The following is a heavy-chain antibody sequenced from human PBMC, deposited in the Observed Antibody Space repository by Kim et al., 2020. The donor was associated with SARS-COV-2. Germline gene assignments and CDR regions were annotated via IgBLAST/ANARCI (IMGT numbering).Heavy chain of an antibody. D-gene: IGHD1-26*01. J-gene: IGHJ5*02. V-gene: IGHV3-48*03. Sequence: GRTKSYEDSVKGRFIISRDTAENSLYLQMNSLRAEYTAVYYCTRSTSGTSWGQGTLVTVSS. CDR3: TRSTSGTS. CDR2: GRTK.